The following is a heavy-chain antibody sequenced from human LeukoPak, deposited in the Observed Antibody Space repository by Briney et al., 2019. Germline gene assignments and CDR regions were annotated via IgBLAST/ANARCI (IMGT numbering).Heavy chain of an antibody. D-gene: IGHD3-10*01. J-gene: IGHJ4*02. V-gene: IGHV1-18*01. CDR1: GYSFTSYG. CDR2: ISAHNGNT. Sequence: ASVKVSCKASGYSFTSYGISWVRQAPGQGLEWMGWISAHNGNTKYAQEVQGRVTMTTDTSTSTAYMEMRSLRSDDTAVYYCARDLGNYFHFWGQGTLVSVSS. CDR3: ARDLGNYFHF.